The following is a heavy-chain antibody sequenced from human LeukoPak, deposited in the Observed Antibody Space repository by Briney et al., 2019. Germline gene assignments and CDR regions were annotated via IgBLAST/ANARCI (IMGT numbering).Heavy chain of an antibody. CDR3: ARGLAAFDI. CDR2: INHSGST. CDR1: GGSFSGYY. J-gene: IGHJ3*02. Sequence: SETLSLTCAVYGGSFSGYYRSWIRQPPGKGLEWIGEINHSGSTNYNPSLKSRVTISVDTSKNQLSLKLSSVTAADTAVYYCARGLAAFDIWGQGTMVTVSS. V-gene: IGHV4-34*01.